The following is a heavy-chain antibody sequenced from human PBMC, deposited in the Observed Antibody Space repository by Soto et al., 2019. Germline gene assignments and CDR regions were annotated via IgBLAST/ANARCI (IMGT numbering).Heavy chain of an antibody. V-gene: IGHV3-23*01. CDR1: GFTFSSYA. Sequence: GGSLRLSCAASGFTFSSYAMSWVRQSPGKGLEWVSAISGSGGSTYYADSVKGRFTISRDNSKNTLYLQMNSLRAEDTAVYYCAKDWRIRDGGDAFDIWGQGTMVTVSS. CDR3: AKDWRIRDGGDAFDI. CDR2: ISGSGGST. D-gene: IGHD3-3*01. J-gene: IGHJ3*02.